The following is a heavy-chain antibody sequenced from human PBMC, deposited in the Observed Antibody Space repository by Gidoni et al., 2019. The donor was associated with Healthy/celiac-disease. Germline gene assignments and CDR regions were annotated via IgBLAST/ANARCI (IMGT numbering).Heavy chain of an antibody. CDR2: ISGSGGST. CDR3: AKLYSSSWYVGY. D-gene: IGHD6-13*01. V-gene: IGHV3-23*01. J-gene: IGHJ4*02. CDR1: GFTFSSSA. Sequence: EVQLLESGGGLVQPGGSLRLSCAASGFTFSSSAMSWVRQAPGKGLEWVSAISGSGGSTYYADSVKGRFTISRDNSKNTLYLQMNSLRAEDTAVYYCAKLYSSSWYVGYWGQGTLVTVSS.